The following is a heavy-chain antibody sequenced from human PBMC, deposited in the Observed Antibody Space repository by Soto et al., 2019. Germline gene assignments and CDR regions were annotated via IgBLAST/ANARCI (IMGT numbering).Heavy chain of an antibody. J-gene: IGHJ4*02. CDR2: IKSKVHGGTT. V-gene: IGHV3-15*07. CDR3: STGGYFFDY. CDR1: GFTFSNAW. Sequence: EEQLVESGGGLAKPGGSLRLSCTGSGFTFSNAWMNWVRQAPGKGLEWVGRIKSKVHGGTTYYAAPVKDRFTISRDDSKSTVYLQMNSLKTEDTAVYYCSTGGYFFDYRGQGTLVTVSS.